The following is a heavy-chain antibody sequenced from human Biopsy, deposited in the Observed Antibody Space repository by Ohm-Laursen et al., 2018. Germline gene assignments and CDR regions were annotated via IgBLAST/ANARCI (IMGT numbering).Heavy chain of an antibody. Sequence: PPGTLSLTCAVYVGSFSGYYWTWIRQPPGKGLEWIGEINHSGSTNYNPSLKSRVSISVDTSKNQFSLKLNSVTAADTAVYYCARAGTAINGNSLGFDPWGQGTLVTVSS. CDR3: ARAGTAINGNSLGFDP. D-gene: IGHD1-20*01. CDR2: INHSGST. J-gene: IGHJ5*02. CDR1: VGSFSGYY. V-gene: IGHV4-34*01.